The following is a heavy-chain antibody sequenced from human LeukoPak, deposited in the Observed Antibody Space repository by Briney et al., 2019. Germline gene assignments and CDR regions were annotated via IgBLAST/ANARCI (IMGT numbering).Heavy chain of an antibody. CDR2: INPNSGGT. Sequence: ASVKVSCKASGYTFTGYYMHWVQQAPGQGLEWMGWINPNSGGTNYAQKFQGWVTITRDTSISTAYMELSRLRSDDTAVYYCARSPRRDGYNSYYYYGMDVWGQGTTVTVSS. CDR3: ARSPRRDGYNSYYYYGMDV. V-gene: IGHV1-2*04. D-gene: IGHD5-24*01. J-gene: IGHJ6*02. CDR1: GYTFTGYY.